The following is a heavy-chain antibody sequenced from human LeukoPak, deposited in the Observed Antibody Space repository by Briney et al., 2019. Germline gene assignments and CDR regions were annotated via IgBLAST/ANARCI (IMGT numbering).Heavy chain of an antibody. Sequence: ASVKVSCRTSGYTFSNKYIQWVRQAPGQGLEWMGWISAYNGNTNYAQKLQGRVTITTDTSTSTAYMELRSLRSDDTAVYYCARGGVGATPFDYWGLGTLVTVSS. CDR2: ISAYNGNT. CDR1: GYTFSNKY. D-gene: IGHD1-26*01. J-gene: IGHJ4*02. CDR3: ARGGVGATPFDY. V-gene: IGHV1-18*01.